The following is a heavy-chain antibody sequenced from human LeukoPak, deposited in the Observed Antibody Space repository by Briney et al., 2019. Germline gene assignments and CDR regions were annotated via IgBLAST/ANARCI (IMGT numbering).Heavy chain of an antibody. CDR3: ASLGDTSYIVAPIY. V-gene: IGHV5-51*01. Sequence: GESLKISCKGSGYSFTNYWVGWVRQMPGKGLEWMGIIYPGDSDTRYSPSFLGQVTISADKSISTAYLQWSSLKASDTAMYYCASLGDTSYIVAPIYWGQGTLVTVSS. J-gene: IGHJ4*02. D-gene: IGHD5-12*01. CDR2: IYPGDSDT. CDR1: GYSFTNYW.